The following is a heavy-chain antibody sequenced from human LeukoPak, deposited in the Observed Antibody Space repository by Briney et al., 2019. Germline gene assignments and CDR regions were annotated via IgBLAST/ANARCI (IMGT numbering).Heavy chain of an antibody. V-gene: IGHV4-61*07. D-gene: IGHD1-1*01. J-gene: IGHJ4*02. CDR3: ARLNDYSNTPFDY. CDR2: IHSSGST. Sequence: WIRQPPGKGLEWIGYIHSSGSTKSNPSLKSRVTIYVDPSKKQFSLKLSSVTTADTAVYYCARLNDYSNTPFDYWGQGTLVTVSS.